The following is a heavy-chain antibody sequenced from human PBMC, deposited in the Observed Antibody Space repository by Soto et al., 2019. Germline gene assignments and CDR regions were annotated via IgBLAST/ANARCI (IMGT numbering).Heavy chain of an antibody. CDR1: GGSISSYY. D-gene: IGHD3-22*01. V-gene: IGHV4-59*01. Sequence: PSETLSLTCTVSGGSISSYYWSWIRQPPGKGLEWIGYIYYSGSTNYNPSLKSRVTISVDTSKNQFSLKLSPVTAADTAVYYCARGKYYYDSSGWYNWFDPWGQGTLVTVSS. CDR3: ARGKYYYDSSGWYNWFDP. CDR2: IYYSGST. J-gene: IGHJ5*02.